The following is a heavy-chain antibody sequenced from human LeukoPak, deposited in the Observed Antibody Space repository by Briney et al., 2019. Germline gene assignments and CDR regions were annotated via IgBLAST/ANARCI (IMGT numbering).Heavy chain of an antibody. CDR2: IFTGGGT. J-gene: IGHJ6*03. D-gene: IGHD4-17*01. CDR3: ARVPRDYGDPLIYYYYTDV. V-gene: IGHV4-4*07. Sequence: SETLSLTCTVSGCSISSYYWSWIRQPAGKGLEWIGRIFTGGGTYYNPSLKSRVTMSVDTSKDQLSLKLSSVTAADTAVYYCARVPRDYGDPLIYYYYTDVWGKGTTVTVSS. CDR1: GCSISSYY.